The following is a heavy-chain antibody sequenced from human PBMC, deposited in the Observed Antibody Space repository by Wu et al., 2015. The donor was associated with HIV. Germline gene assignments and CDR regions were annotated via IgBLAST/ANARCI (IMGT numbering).Heavy chain of an antibody. D-gene: IGHD2-15*01. V-gene: IGHV1-69*13. J-gene: IGHJ3*02. CDR3: ARGYCSGGSCYGGAFDI. CDR2: IIPIFGTA. CDR1: GGTFSSYA. Sequence: QVQLVQSGAEVKKPGSSVKVSCKASGGTFSSYAISWVRQAPGQGLEWMGRIIPIFGTANYAQKFQGRVTITADESTSTAYMELSSLRSEDTAVYYCARGYCSGGSCYGGAFDIWGQGTMVTVSS.